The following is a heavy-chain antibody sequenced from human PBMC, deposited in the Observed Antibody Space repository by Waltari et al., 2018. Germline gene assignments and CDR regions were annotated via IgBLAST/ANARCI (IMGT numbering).Heavy chain of an antibody. V-gene: IGHV3-48*01. J-gene: IGHJ4*02. CDR1: GFTFSSYS. Sequence: EVQLVESGGGLVQPGGSLRLSCGVSGFTFSSYSMNWVRQAPGKGREGVSYISGSSSTIYYADSVKGRFTIARDNAKNSMHLQMSSLRAEDTAVYYCATAARRRDVGDLSWGQGTLVTVSS. CDR3: ATAARRRDVGDLS. D-gene: IGHD3-16*02. CDR2: ISGSSSTI.